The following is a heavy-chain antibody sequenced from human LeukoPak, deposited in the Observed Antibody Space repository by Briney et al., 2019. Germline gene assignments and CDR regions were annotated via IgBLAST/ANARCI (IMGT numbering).Heavy chain of an antibody. CDR2: INAGNGNT. CDR3: ARLCSGGSCYYYFDY. CDR1: GYTFTSYA. Sequence: EASVKVSCKASGYTFTSYAMHWVRQAPGQRLEWMGWINAGNGNTKYSQKFQGRVTITRDTSASTAYMELSSLRSEDTAVYYCARLCSGGSCYYYFDYWGQGTLVTVYS. D-gene: IGHD2-15*01. J-gene: IGHJ4*02. V-gene: IGHV1-3*01.